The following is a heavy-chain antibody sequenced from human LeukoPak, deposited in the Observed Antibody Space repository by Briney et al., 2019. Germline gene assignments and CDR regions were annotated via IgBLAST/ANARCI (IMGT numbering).Heavy chain of an antibody. CDR3: ARAPSKRITIFGVDKYYFDY. CDR2: MNPNSGNT. Sequence: ASVKVSCKASGYTFTSYDINWVRQATGQGLEWMGWMNPNSGNTGYAQRFQGRVTITRNTSISTAYMELSSLRSEDTAVYYCARAPSKRITIFGVDKYYFDYWGQGTLVTVSS. V-gene: IGHV1-8*03. CDR1: GYTFTSYD. J-gene: IGHJ4*02. D-gene: IGHD3-3*01.